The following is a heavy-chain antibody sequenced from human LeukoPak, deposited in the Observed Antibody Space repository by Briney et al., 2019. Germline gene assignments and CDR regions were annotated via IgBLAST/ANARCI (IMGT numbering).Heavy chain of an antibody. CDR3: TPEGGYDTFDY. CDR1: GFTLGDFA. Sequence: PGGSLRLSCTASGFTLGDFAMSWVRQAPGKGREWVGVIRSKAYGGTTEYAASVKGRFTISRDDSKSIAYLQMNSLKTEDTAVYYRTPEGGYDTFDYRGQGTLVTVSS. J-gene: IGHJ4*02. V-gene: IGHV3-49*04. CDR2: IRSKAYGGTT. D-gene: IGHD5-12*01.